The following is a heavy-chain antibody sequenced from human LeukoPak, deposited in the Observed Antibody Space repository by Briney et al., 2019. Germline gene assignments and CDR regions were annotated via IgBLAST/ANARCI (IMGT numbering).Heavy chain of an antibody. Sequence: GASVKVSCKASGYTFTSYGISWVRQAPGQGLEWMGWISAYNGNTNYAQKLQGRVTMTTDTSTSTAYMELRSLRPDGTAVYYCATQYCSSTSCYPYWVDYWGQGTLVTVSS. CDR3: ATQYCSSTSCYPYWVDY. D-gene: IGHD2-2*01. V-gene: IGHV1-18*01. CDR2: ISAYNGNT. J-gene: IGHJ4*02. CDR1: GYTFTSYG.